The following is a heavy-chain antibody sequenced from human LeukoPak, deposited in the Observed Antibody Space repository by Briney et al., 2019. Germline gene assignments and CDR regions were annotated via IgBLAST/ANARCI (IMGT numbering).Heavy chain of an antibody. J-gene: IGHJ4*02. CDR2: INEDGTDK. D-gene: IGHD6-13*01. V-gene: IGHV3-7*01. Sequence: GGSLRLSCAASGFTFSTYWMSWARQAPGKGLEWVGNINEDGTDKYYVDSVKGRFTFSRDNVKNSLYLQMNSLRAEDTAVYYCARHVAAGTVDYWGQGTLVTVS. CDR3: ARHVAAGTVDY. CDR1: GFTFSTYW.